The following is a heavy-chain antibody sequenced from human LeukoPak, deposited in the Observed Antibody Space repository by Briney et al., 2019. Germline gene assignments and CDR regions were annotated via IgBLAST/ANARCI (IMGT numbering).Heavy chain of an antibody. Sequence: GGSLRLSCAASGFTFSSYGMHWLRQAPGKGLEWVAFIRYDGSNKYYADSVKGRFTISRDNSKNTLYLQMNSLRAEDTAVYYCAKPYGSGSLDWFDPWGQGTLVTVSS. CDR2: IRYDGSNK. D-gene: IGHD3-10*01. CDR1: GFTFSSYG. CDR3: AKPYGSGSLDWFDP. V-gene: IGHV3-30*02. J-gene: IGHJ5*02.